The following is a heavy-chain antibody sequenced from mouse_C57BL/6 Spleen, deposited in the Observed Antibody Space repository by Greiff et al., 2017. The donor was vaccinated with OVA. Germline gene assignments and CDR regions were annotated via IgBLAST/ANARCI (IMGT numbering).Heavy chain of an antibody. CDR3: ARQQGGNYVVDY. D-gene: IGHD2-1*01. CDR1: GFTFSSYG. J-gene: IGHJ2*01. Sequence: VQLKESGGDLVKPGGSLKLSCAASGFTFSSYGMSWVRQTPDKRLEWVATISSGGSYTYYPDSVKGRFTISRDNAKNTLYLQMSSLNAEDTAMYYCARQQGGNYVVDYWGQGTTLTVSS. CDR2: ISSGGSYT. V-gene: IGHV5-6*01.